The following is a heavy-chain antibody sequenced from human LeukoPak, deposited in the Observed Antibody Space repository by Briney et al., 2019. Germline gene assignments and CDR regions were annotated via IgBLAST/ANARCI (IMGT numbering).Heavy chain of an antibody. CDR1: GYSFTSYW. Sequence: HGESLKISCKGSGYSFTSYWIGWVRQMRGKGLEWMGTIYPGDSDTKYSPSFQGQVTISADKSISTAYLQWSSLKASDTAVYYCARSGPSNYAIDTFDIWGQGTMVTVSS. V-gene: IGHV5-51*01. D-gene: IGHD2-2*01. CDR2: IYPGDSDT. J-gene: IGHJ3*02. CDR3: ARSGPSNYAIDTFDI.